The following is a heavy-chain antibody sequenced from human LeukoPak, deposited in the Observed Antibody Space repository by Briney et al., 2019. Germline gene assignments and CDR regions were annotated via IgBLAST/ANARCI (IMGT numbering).Heavy chain of an antibody. Sequence: ASVKVSCKASGFTFTNYNMHWVRQAPGQGLEWMGIINPSGGSTSYAQKFQGRVTMTRDMSTSTVYMELSSLRSEDTAVYYCARGGGLWFGELFSDYWGQGTLVTVSS. CDR1: GFTFTNYN. CDR2: INPSGGST. D-gene: IGHD3-10*01. V-gene: IGHV1-46*01. J-gene: IGHJ4*02. CDR3: ARGGGLWFGELFSDY.